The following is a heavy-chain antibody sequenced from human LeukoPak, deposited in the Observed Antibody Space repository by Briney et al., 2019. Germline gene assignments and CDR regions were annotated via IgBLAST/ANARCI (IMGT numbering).Heavy chain of an antibody. V-gene: IGHV3-23*01. Sequence: GGSLRLSCAASGFTLSAYSMTWVRQAPGKGLEWVSLIASNGGNTYYADSVKGRFTVSRDNSKNTLYLQMNSLRAEDTAVYYCARDGFNWNDLDYWGQGTLVTVSS. J-gene: IGHJ4*02. CDR3: ARDGFNWNDLDY. D-gene: IGHD1-20*01. CDR1: GFTLSAYS. CDR2: IASNGGNT.